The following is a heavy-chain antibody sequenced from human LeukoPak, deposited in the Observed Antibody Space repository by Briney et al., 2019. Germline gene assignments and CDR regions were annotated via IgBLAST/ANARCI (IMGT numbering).Heavy chain of an antibody. Sequence: SVKVSCKASGGTFSSYAISWVRQAPGQGLEWMGRIIPILGIANYAQKFQGRVTITTDESTGTAYMELSSLRSEDTAVYYCARASSTGYSSSSDAFDIWGQGTMVTVSS. CDR1: GGTFSSYA. CDR2: IIPILGIA. V-gene: IGHV1-69*04. CDR3: ARASSTGYSSSSDAFDI. D-gene: IGHD6-13*01. J-gene: IGHJ3*02.